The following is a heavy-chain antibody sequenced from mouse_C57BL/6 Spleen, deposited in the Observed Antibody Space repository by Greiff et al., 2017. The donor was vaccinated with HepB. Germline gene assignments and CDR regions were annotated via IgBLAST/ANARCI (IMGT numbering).Heavy chain of an antibody. CDR3: ARAGYYAMDY. CDR2: ISSGSSTI. V-gene: IGHV5-17*01. CDR1: GFTFSDYG. Sequence: EVKLVESGGGLVKPGGSLKLSCAASGFTFSDYGMHWVRQAPEKGLEWVAYISSGSSTIYYADTVKGRCTISRDNAKNTLFLQMTSLRSEDTAMYYCARAGYYAMDYWGQGTSVTVSS. J-gene: IGHJ4*01.